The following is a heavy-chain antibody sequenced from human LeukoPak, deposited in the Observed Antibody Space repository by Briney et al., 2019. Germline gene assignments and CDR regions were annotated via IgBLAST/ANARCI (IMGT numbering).Heavy chain of an antibody. Sequence: GGSLRLSCAASGFTLSDYSMNWVRQAPGKGLEWVSAISGSGGSTYYADSVKGRFTISRDNSKNSLYLQMNSLRAEDTAVYYCARGGLLRYFDWHGYYGMDVWGQGTTVTVSS. D-gene: IGHD3-9*01. CDR1: GFTLSDYS. J-gene: IGHJ6*02. V-gene: IGHV3-23*01. CDR3: ARGGLLRYFDWHGYYGMDV. CDR2: ISGSGGST.